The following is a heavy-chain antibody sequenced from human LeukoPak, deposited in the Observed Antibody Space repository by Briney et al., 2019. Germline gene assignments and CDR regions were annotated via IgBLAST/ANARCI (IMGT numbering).Heavy chain of an antibody. J-gene: IGHJ5*02. CDR3: ARIYGSGSYHPFDP. V-gene: IGHV3-11*06. Sequence: GGSLRLSCAASGFTFSDYYMSWIRQAPGKGLEWVSYISNSSSYTNYADSVEGRFTISRDNAKNSLYLQMNSLRAEDMAVYYCARIYGSGSYHPFDPWGQGTLVTVSS. D-gene: IGHD3-10*01. CDR1: GFTFSDYY. CDR2: ISNSSSYT.